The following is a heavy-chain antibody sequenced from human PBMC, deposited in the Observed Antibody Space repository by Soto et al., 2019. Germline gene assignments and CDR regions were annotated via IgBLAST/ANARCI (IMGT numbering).Heavy chain of an antibody. CDR2: IYPGDSDT. V-gene: IGHV5-51*01. CDR3: ARLLNRCYGDYVLDY. J-gene: IGHJ4*02. D-gene: IGHD4-17*01. Sequence: GESLKLYCKGSGYSFTSYWIGWVRQMPGKGLEWMGIIYPGDSDTRYSPSLQGQVTISADKSISTAYLQWSSLKASDTAMYYCARLLNRCYGDYVLDYWGQGTLVTVSS. CDR1: GYSFTSYW.